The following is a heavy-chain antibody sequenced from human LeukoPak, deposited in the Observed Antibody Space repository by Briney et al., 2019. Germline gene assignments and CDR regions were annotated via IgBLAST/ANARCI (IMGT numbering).Heavy chain of an antibody. CDR3: ARLWFGELYFDY. J-gene: IGHJ4*02. CDR2: INHSGST. V-gene: IGHV4-34*01. CDR1: GGSFSGYY. D-gene: IGHD3-10*01. Sequence: SETLSLTCAVYGGSFSGYYWSWIRQPPGKGLEWIGEINHSGSTNYNPSLKSRVTISVDTSKNQFSLKLSSVTAADTAVFYCARLWFGELYFDYWGQGTLVTVSS.